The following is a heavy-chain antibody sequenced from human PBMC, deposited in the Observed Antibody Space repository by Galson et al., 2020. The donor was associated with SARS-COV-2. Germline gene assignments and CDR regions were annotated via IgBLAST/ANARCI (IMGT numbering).Heavy chain of an antibody. J-gene: IGHJ4*02. CDR3: TATRAY. D-gene: IGHD1-26*01. Sequence: GGSLRLSCAASGFTFNTYWMHWVRQAPGKGLVWVSRINSDGNITSYADSVKGRFPISRDNAKNTLYLQLNSLRVEDTAVYYCTATRAYWGQGTLVTVS. CDR2: INSDGNIT. V-gene: IGHV3-74*01. CDR1: GFTFNTYW.